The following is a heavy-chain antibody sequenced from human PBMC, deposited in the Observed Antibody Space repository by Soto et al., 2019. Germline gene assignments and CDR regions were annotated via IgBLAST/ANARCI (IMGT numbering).Heavy chain of an antibody. CDR2: IYHSGST. V-gene: IGHV4-30-2*01. D-gene: IGHD3-10*01. CDR1: GGSISSGGYS. CDR3: ARARGYYNFDY. Sequence: SETLSLTCAVSGGSISSGGYSWSWIRQPPGKGLEWIGYIYHSGSTYYNPSLKSRVTISVDRSKNQFSLKLSSVTAADTAVYYCARARGYYNFDYWGQGTLVTVSS. J-gene: IGHJ4*02.